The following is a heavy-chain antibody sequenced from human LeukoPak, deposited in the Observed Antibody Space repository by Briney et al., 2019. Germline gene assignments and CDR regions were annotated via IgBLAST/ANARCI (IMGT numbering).Heavy chain of an antibody. CDR1: GYTFTNYD. D-gene: IGHD1-26*01. CDR3: ARVTGSIDY. J-gene: IGHJ4*02. CDR2: MNPKSGYT. Sequence: ASVKVSCKASGYTFTNYDINWMRQAIGQGLERMGWMNPKSGYTGYAQKFQGRVTMTRDTSISTAYMELGSLRSEDTAVYYCARVTGSIDYWGQGTLVTVSS. V-gene: IGHV1-8*01.